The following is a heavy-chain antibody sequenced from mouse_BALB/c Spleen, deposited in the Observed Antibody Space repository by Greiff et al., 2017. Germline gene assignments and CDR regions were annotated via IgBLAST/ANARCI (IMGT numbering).Heavy chain of an antibody. CDR1: GYTFTSYV. Sequence: VQLKESGPELVKPGASVKMSCKASGYTFTSYVMHWVKQKPGQGLEWIGYINPYNDGTKYNEKFKGKATLTSDKSSSTAYMELSSLTSEDSAVYYCARSKYRYDDAMDYWGQGTSVTVSS. J-gene: IGHJ4*01. V-gene: IGHV1-14*01. D-gene: IGHD2-14*01. CDR3: ARSKYRYDDAMDY. CDR2: INPYNDGT.